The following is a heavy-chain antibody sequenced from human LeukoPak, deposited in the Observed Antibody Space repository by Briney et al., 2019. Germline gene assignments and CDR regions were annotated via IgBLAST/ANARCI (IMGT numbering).Heavy chain of an antibody. V-gene: IGHV4-31*03. CDR1: GGSISSGGYY. CDR3: ARYCSSASCTYYYYYGMDV. Sequence: PSQTPSLTCTVSGGSISSGGYYWSWIRQHPGKGLEWTGYIYYSGSTYYNPSLKSRVTISVDTSKNQFSLRLSSVTAADTAVYYCARYCSSASCTYYYYYGMDVWGKGTTVTVSS. CDR2: IYYSGST. D-gene: IGHD2-2*01. J-gene: IGHJ6*04.